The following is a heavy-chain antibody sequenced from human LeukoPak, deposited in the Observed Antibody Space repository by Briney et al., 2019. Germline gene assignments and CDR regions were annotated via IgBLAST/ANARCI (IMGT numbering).Heavy chain of an antibody. CDR2: ISASSSHI. J-gene: IGHJ4*02. V-gene: IGHV3-21*01. Sequence: GGSLRLSCAASGFTFNAYSMNWVRQAPGKGLEWVSFISASSSHIYYSDLVKGRFTISRDNAKNSLYLQMSSLRAEDTAVYYCARVFSGSDYWGQGALVTVPS. CDR3: ARVFSGSDY. CDR1: GFTFNAYS. D-gene: IGHD2-15*01.